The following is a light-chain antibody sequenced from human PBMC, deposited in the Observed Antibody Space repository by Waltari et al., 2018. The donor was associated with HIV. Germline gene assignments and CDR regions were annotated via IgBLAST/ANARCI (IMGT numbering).Light chain of an antibody. CDR3: SSFADRDGFYVL. J-gene: IGLJ2*01. Sequence: QSALPQPPSASGSPGQSVTLSCTGSNSDIGSYDYVSWYQFHPGKAPKLVISEVTKRPSGVSDRFSGSKSANTAFLTVSGLQAEDEADYYCSSFADRDGFYVLFGGGTRLTVL. CDR1: NSDIGSYDY. V-gene: IGLV2-8*01. CDR2: EVT.